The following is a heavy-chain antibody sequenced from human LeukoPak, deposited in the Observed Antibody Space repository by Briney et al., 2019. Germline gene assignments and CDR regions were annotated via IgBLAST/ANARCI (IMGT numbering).Heavy chain of an antibody. Sequence: ASVKGSCKASGYTFTCYYMHWVRQAPGQGLEWMGWINPNSGGTNYAQKFQGRVTMTRDTSISTAYMELSRLRSDDTAVYYCARVATRGSGSRAVAGTGYWGQGTLVTVSS. CDR1: GYTFTCYY. CDR2: INPNSGGT. CDR3: ARVATRGSGSRAVAGTGY. D-gene: IGHD6-19*01. V-gene: IGHV1-2*02. J-gene: IGHJ4*02.